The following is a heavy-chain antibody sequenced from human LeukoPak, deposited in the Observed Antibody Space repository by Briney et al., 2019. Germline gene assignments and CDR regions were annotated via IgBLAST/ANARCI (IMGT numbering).Heavy chain of an antibody. CDR1: GDTFGSYA. V-gene: IGHV1-69*01. CDR2: VFPILGTR. CDR3: ARTLGSDTLTGYYAAGLNWLDP. J-gene: IGHJ5*02. D-gene: IGHD3-9*01. Sequence: SLKVSCTTSGDTFGSYAFMWVRRAPGQGLEWMGGVFPILGTRNYAEKFRGRVTLTAEESTVTAYMELSSLTSDDTAVYYCARTLGSDTLTGYYAAGLNWLDPWGQGTLVIVSS.